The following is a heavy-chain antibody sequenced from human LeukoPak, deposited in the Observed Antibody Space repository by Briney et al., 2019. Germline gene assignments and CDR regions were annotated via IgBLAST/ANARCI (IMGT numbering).Heavy chain of an antibody. CDR3: ARRSTYGSGTNYLFDY. V-gene: IGHV5-51*01. J-gene: IGHJ4*02. Sequence: GESLKISCKGSGYSFPIYWIAWVRQMPGKSLEWMGIIYPGDSDTRYSPSFQGQITISADKSISTAYLQWSSLKASDTAMYYCARRSTYGSGTNYLFDYWGQGTLVTVSS. D-gene: IGHD3-10*01. CDR2: IYPGDSDT. CDR1: GYSFPIYW.